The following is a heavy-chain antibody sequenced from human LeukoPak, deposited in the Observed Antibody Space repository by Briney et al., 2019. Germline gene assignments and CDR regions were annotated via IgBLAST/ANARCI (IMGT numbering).Heavy chain of an antibody. CDR3: AREGGRQQLVWFDP. J-gene: IGHJ5*02. V-gene: IGHV4-30-4*08. D-gene: IGHD6-13*01. Sequence: SQTLSLTCAVSGGSISSYYWSWIRQPPGKGLEWIGYIYYSGSTYYNPSPKSRVTISVDTSKNQFSLKLSSVTAADTAVYYCAREGGRQQLVWFDPWGQGTLVTVSS. CDR2: IYYSGST. CDR1: GGSISSYY.